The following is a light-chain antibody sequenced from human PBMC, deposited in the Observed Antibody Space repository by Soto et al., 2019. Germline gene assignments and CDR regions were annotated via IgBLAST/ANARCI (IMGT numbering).Light chain of an antibody. J-gene: IGKJ4*02. CDR2: DAS. CDR1: ENIKNW. CDR3: QHYDVHPKT. V-gene: IGKV1-5*01. Sequence: DIQISKSPSGVCVYLGDRVTITCRASENIKNWLAWYQQTPGKAPKVLISDASRLETGVPSRFSGSGYGTDFTLTITSLQTDDFGTYHCQHYDVHPKTFCDGTKVEIK.